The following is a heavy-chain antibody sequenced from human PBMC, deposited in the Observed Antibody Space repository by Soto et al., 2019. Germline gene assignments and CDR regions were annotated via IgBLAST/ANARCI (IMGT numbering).Heavy chain of an antibody. Sequence: QVALVESGGGVVQPEKSLRLSCEASGFKFNNYGMHWVRQAPGTGLEWVAVIWFDGSKQYYADSVEGRFTISRDNSKNTLFLQMNSLRAEDTAVYYCARNLGQFDNYYHMDVWGLWTTVTVSS. CDR3: ARNLGQFDNYYHMDV. CDR2: IWFDGSKQ. J-gene: IGHJ6*02. V-gene: IGHV3-33*03. D-gene: IGHD3-10*01. CDR1: GFKFNNYG.